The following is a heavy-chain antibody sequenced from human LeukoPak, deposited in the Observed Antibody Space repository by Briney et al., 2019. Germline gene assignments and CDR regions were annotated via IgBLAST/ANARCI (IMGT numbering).Heavy chain of an antibody. CDR2: IYYSGST. J-gene: IGHJ4*02. D-gene: IGHD4-17*01. CDR1: GGSISSYY. V-gene: IGHV4-59*01. CDR3: ARYGDYVFDL. Sequence: PSETLSLTCTVSGGSISSYYWSWIRQPPGKGLEWIGYIYYSGSTIYNPSLKGRVTISVDTSKNQFSLKLSSVTAADTAVYYCARYGDYVFDLWGQGTLVTVSS.